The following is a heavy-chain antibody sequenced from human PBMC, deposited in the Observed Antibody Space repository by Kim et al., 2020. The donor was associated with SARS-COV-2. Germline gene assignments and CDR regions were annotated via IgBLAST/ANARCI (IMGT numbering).Heavy chain of an antibody. V-gene: IGHV4-59*13. Sequence: SETLSLTCTVSGGSIINYYWHWIRQPPGKGVEWIGYIYFNANSNYNPSLKSRVAISGDSSTNQLSLKMTSVTAADTAIYYCARISVAARGYDYWGQGILVSVSS. CDR2: IYFNANS. D-gene: IGHD3-10*01. CDR3: ARISVAARGYDY. CDR1: GGSIINYY. J-gene: IGHJ4*02.